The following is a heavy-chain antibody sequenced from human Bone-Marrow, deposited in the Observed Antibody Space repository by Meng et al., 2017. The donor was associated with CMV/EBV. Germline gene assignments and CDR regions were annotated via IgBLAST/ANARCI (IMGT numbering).Heavy chain of an antibody. CDR2: INPDSGGT. CDR1: CYTLTDDF. J-gene: IGHJ4*02. D-gene: IGHD1-14*01. Sequence: SCYTLTDDFMRWLRPPRERGLGWVGWINPDSGGTNYAQKLEGWVTITSNSSSTTAYKKMSRMRADATAVYYGGRGQAMAAGRNHDYWGQGTLVTVSS. V-gene: IGHV1-2*04. CDR3: GRGQAMAAGRNHDY.